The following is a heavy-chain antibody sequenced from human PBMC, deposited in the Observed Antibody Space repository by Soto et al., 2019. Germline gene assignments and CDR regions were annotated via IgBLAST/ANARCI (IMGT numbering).Heavy chain of an antibody. CDR1: GDSISSYY. J-gene: IGHJ5*02. CDR3: ARGVATIGP. D-gene: IGHD5-12*01. V-gene: IGHV4-59*01. CDR2: IYYSGST. Sequence: QMQLQESGPRLVKPSETRSLTCTVSGDSISSYYWTWIRQPPGKGLEWIGYIYYSGSTNYNPSLKSRVTISVDTSKNQFSLKLTSVTAADTAVYYCARGVATIGPWGQGTLVTVSS.